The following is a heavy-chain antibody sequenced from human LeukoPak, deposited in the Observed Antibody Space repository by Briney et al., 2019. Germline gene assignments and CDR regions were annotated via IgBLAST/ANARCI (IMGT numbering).Heavy chain of an antibody. CDR1: GFTFSSYA. D-gene: IGHD6-6*01. Sequence: GGSLRLSCAASGFTFSSYAMSWVRQAPGKGLEWVSAISGSGGSTYYADSVKGRFTISRDNSKNTLYLQMNSLRAEDMAVYYCAKVGYEQLVSYFDYWGQGTLVTVSS. J-gene: IGHJ4*02. CDR2: ISGSGGST. CDR3: AKVGYEQLVSYFDY. V-gene: IGHV3-23*01.